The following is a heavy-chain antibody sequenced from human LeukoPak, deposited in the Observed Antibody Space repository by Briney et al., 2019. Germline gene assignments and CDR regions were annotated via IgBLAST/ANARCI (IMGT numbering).Heavy chain of an antibody. CDR2: IYSGGST. D-gene: IGHD2-2*01. CDR3: ARDLPPAPWNGMDV. J-gene: IGHJ6*02. CDR1: GFTVSSNY. V-gene: IGHV3-53*01. Sequence: GGSLRLSCAASGFTVSSNYMSWVRQAPGKGLEWVSVIYSGGSTYYADSVKGRFTISRDNSKNTLYLQMNSLRPEDTAVYYCARDLPPAPWNGMDVWGQGTTVTVSS.